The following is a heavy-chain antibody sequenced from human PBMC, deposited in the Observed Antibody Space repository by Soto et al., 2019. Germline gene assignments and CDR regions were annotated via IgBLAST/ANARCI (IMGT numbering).Heavy chain of an antibody. J-gene: IGHJ4*02. CDR3: ARGQLRFLELMLDY. CDR1: GGSISSGGYY. CDR2: IYYSGST. D-gene: IGHD3-3*01. Sequence: SSETLSLTCTVSGGSISSGGYYWSWIRQHPGKGLEWIGYIYYSGSTYYNPSLKSRVTISVDTSKNQFSLKLSPVTAADTAVYYCARGQLRFLELMLDYWGQGTLVTVSS. V-gene: IGHV4-31*03.